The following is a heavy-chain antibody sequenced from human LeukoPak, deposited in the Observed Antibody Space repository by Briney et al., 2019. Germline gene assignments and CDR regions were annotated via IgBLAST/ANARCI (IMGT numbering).Heavy chain of an antibody. Sequence: PGGSLRLSCAASGVRFRVSSMNSVPQAPGKGLVWVSRINGDGSMTGYADSVKGRFTISRDNDNNTLCLQMNSLRAEHTGLYYCVRGVWSDYWGQGTLVTVSS. CDR3: VRGVWSDY. CDR1: GVRFRVSS. CDR2: INGDGSMT. V-gene: IGHV3-74*01. J-gene: IGHJ4*02. D-gene: IGHD6-19*01.